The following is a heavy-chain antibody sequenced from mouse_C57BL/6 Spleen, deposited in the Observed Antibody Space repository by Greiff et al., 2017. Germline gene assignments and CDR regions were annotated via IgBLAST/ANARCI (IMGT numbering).Heavy chain of an antibody. D-gene: IGHD1-1*01. CDR1: GYTFTSYW. V-gene: IGHV1-69*01. J-gene: IGHJ3*01. CDR3: ARYQYGSSSWFAY. Sequence: QVQLQQSGAELVMPGAPVKLSCKASGYTFTSYWMHWVKQRPGQGLEWIGEIDPSDSHTNYNQKFKGKSTLTVDKSSSTAYMQLSSLTSEDSAVYYCARYQYGSSSWFAYWGQGTLVTVSA. CDR2: IDPSDSHT.